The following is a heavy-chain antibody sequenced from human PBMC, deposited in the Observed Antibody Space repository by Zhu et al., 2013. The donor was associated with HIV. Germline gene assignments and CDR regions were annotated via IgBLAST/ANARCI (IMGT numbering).Heavy chain of an antibody. J-gene: IGHJ5*02. CDR3: ARVESDSIAGDYRMNWFDP. D-gene: IGHD4-17*01. CDR2: IYHSGST. V-gene: IGHV4-38-2*02. CDR1: GGSISSYY. Sequence: QVQLQESGPGLVKPSETLSLTCTVSGGSISSYYWSWIRQPPGKGLEWIGSIYHSGSTYYNPSLKSRVTISVDTSKNQFSLKLSSVTAADTAVYYCARVESDSIAGDYRMNWFDPWGQGTLVTVSS.